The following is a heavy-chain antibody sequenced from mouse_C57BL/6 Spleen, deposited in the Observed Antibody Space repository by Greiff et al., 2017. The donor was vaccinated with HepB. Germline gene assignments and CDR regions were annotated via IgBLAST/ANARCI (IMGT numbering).Heavy chain of an antibody. Sequence: VNVVESGAELMKPGASVKLSCKATGYTFTGYWIEWVKPRPGHGLEWIGEILPGSGSTNYNEKFKGKATFTADTSSNTAYMQLSSLTTEDSAIYYCARRFYYYGSSHWYFDVWGTGTTVTVSS. J-gene: IGHJ1*03. CDR1: GYTFTGYW. CDR3: ARRFYYYGSSHWYFDV. CDR2: ILPGSGST. D-gene: IGHD1-1*01. V-gene: IGHV1-9*01.